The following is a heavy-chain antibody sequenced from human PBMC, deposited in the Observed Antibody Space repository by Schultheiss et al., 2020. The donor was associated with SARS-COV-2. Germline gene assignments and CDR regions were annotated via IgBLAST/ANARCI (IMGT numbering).Heavy chain of an antibody. V-gene: IGHV4-34*01. D-gene: IGHD6-13*01. Sequence: GSLRLSCAVYGGSFSGYYWSWIRQPPGKGLEWIGEINHSGSTNYNPSLKSRVTISVDTSKNQFSLKLSSVTAADTAVYYCARGSRQQQLAHYFDYWGQGTLVTVSS. CDR2: INHSGST. J-gene: IGHJ4*02. CDR3: ARGSRQQQLAHYFDY. CDR1: GGSFSGYY.